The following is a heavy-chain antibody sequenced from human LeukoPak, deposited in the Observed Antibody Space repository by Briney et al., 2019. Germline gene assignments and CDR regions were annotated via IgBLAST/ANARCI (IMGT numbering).Heavy chain of an antibody. Sequence: GGSLRLSCAASGFTFSSYEMNWVRQAPGKGLVWVSLINSDASSTTYADSVKGRFTISRDNAKNTVYLQMNSLRPEDTAVYYCARDRFYIPDVWGKGTTVTVSS. J-gene: IGHJ6*04. V-gene: IGHV3-74*03. CDR2: INSDASST. CDR3: ARDRFYIPDV. D-gene: IGHD3-10*01. CDR1: GFTFSSYE.